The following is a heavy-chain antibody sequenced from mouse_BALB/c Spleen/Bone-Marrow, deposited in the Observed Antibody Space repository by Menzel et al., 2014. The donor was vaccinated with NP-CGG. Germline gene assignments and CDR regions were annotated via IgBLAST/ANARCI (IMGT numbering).Heavy chain of an antibody. V-gene: IGHV3-6*02. J-gene: IGHJ2*01. CDR1: GYFITSGYY. D-gene: IGHD2-10*02. Sequence: VQLQQSGPGLVKPSQSLSLPCSVTGYFITSGYYWNWIRQFPENKLEWMGYISYDGNNNYNPSLKNRISITRDTSKNQFFLKLNSVTTEDTATYYCARRGYGNLDYWGQGTTLTVSS. CDR3: ARRGYGNLDY. CDR2: ISYDGNN.